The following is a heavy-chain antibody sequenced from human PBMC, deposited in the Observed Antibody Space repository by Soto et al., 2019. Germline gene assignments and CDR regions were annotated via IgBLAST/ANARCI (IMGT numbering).Heavy chain of an antibody. CDR1: GDSITTANW. Sequence: SETLSLTCAVFGDSITTANWWNWVRQPPGKGLEWIGEIFHSGHTNYNSSLESRATISIDKSKNQFSLKLKSVTAADTAVYYCTKAWGGAVAGSYFDSWGPGTLVTVS. CDR2: IFHSGHT. CDR3: TKAWGGAVAGSYFDS. V-gene: IGHV4-4*02. J-gene: IGHJ4*02. D-gene: IGHD6-19*01.